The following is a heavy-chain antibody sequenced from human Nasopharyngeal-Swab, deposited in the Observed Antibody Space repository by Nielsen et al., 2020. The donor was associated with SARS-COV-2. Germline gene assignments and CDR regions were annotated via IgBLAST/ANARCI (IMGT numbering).Heavy chain of an antibody. CDR2: ISYDGSNK. D-gene: IGHD2/OR15-2a*01. CDR3: ARELLDGMDV. Sequence: GESLKISCAASGCTFSIYSIHWVRQAPGKGLEWVAVISYDGSNKYYADSVNGRFTISRDNSKNTLYLQMNSLRAEDTAVYYCARELLDGMDVWGQGTTVTVYS. V-gene: IGHV3-30*04. CDR1: GCTFSIYS. J-gene: IGHJ6*01.